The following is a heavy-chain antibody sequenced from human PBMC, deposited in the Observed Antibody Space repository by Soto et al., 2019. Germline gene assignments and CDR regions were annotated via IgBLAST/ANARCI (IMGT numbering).Heavy chain of an antibody. J-gene: IGHJ6*03. Sequence: GASVKVSCKASVYSFTGYSMHWVRQAPGQGLEWMGRINPILGIANYAQKFQGRVTITADKSTSTAYMELSSLRSEDTAVYYCARVQNRVVPAAMYPGAPADSYYYYMDVWGKGTTVTVS. CDR1: VYSFTGYS. V-gene: IGHV1-69*04. CDR2: INPILGIA. D-gene: IGHD2-2*01. CDR3: ARVQNRVVPAAMYPGAPADSYYYYMDV.